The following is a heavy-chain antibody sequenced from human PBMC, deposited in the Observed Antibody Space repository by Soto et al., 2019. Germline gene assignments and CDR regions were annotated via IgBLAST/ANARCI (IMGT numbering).Heavy chain of an antibody. D-gene: IGHD3-16*01. Sequence: EVQLLESGGGLAQPGGSLRLSCAASGFTFSSYAMSWVRQAPGKGLEWVSGISGSGGSTYYADSVKGRFTISRDNSKNTLYLQMNSLRAEATAVYYCAKDGPYYSYSWGWFDPWGPGTLVTVSS. CDR1: GFTFSSYA. CDR3: AKDGPYYSYSWGWFDP. CDR2: ISGSGGST. J-gene: IGHJ5*02. V-gene: IGHV3-23*01.